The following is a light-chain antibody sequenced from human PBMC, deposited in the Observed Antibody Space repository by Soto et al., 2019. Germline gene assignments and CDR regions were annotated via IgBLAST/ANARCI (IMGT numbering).Light chain of an antibody. CDR2: GVT. Sequence: QSALTQPASVSGSPGQSITISCTGTSSDVGGYNYVSWYQQHPGIAPKLLIYGVTNRPSGVSTRFSGAKSGNTASLPISGLQAEDEADYHCSSYTSASTLLYLFGTGTKVTFL. CDR3: SSYTSASTLLYL. V-gene: IGLV2-14*01. CDR1: SSDVGGYNY. J-gene: IGLJ1*01.